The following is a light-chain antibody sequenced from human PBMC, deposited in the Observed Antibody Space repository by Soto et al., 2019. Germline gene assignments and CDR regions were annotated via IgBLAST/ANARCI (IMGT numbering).Light chain of an antibody. Sequence: QSALTQPASVSGSPGQAITISCSGTSSDVGAFNYVSWYQQHPGKAPILMIYDVSNRPSGVSNRFSGSKSGNTASLTISGLRAEDEADYYCNSYTSSNTYVFGTGTKGTVL. CDR2: DVS. CDR3: NSYTSSNTYV. CDR1: SSDVGAFNY. V-gene: IGLV2-14*03. J-gene: IGLJ1*01.